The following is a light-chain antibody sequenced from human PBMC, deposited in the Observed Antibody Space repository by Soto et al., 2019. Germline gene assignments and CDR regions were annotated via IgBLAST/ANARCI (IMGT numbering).Light chain of an antibody. J-gene: IGLJ2*01. CDR2: EVS. V-gene: IGLV2-14*01. CDR3: SSWTRSNTVV. Sequence: QSALTQPASVSGSLGQSITISCTGTSSDVGGYNYVSWYQQHPGKAPKLMIYEVSNRPSGVSNRFSGSKSGNTASLTLSGLQAEDEADYYCSSWTRSNTVVFGGGTKLTVL. CDR1: SSDVGGYNY.